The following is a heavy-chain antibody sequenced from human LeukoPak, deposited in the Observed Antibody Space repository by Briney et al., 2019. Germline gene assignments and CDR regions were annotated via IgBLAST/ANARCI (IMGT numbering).Heavy chain of an antibody. CDR3: ARAFKYYGSGSYQYYYYGMDV. V-gene: IGHV1-18*01. D-gene: IGHD3-10*01. CDR1: GYTFTSYG. Sequence: ASVKVSCKASGYTFTSYGIIWVRQAPGQGLEWMGWISAYNGNTNYAQKLQGRVTMTRDTSTSTAYLELRSLRSEDTAVYYCARAFKYYGSGSYQYYYYGMDVWGQGTTVTVSS. CDR2: ISAYNGNT. J-gene: IGHJ6*02.